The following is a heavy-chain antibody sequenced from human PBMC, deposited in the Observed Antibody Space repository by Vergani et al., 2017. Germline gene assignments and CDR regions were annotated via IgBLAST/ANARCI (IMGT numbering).Heavy chain of an antibody. D-gene: IGHD3-3*01. Sequence: EKQLVQSGSETKKPGESLKISCKGSGYSFTSYWIGWVRQMPGKGLEWMGIIYPGDSDVRYSPSFQGQVTMSVDKSLSTAYLQWGSLKASDTATYYCAKTHDFSSLYSSYNWFDPWGQGTQVTVSS. J-gene: IGHJ5*02. CDR2: IYPGDSDV. CDR1: GYSFTSYW. CDR3: AKTHDFSSLYSSYNWFDP. V-gene: IGHV5-51*01.